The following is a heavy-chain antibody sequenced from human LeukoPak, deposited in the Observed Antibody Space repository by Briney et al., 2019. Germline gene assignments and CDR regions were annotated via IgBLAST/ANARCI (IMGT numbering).Heavy chain of an antibody. Sequence: ASVKVSCKASGGTFSKYTISWARQRPGQGLEWMGGITPLFGTANYAQKFQGRVTITADESTSTAYMELSSLRSEDTAVYYCARESTWIQPFDYWGQGTLVTVSS. CDR3: ARESTWIQPFDY. J-gene: IGHJ4*02. V-gene: IGHV1-69*13. CDR1: GGTFSKYT. D-gene: IGHD5-18*01. CDR2: ITPLFGTA.